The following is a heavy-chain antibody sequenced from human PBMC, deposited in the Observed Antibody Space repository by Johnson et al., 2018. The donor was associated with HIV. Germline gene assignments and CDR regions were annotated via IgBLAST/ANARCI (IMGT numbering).Heavy chain of an antibody. CDR2: ISYDGSNK. CDR3: ARAGWRQLVEDAFDI. CDR1: GFTFNNYA. V-gene: IGHV3-30-3*01. Sequence: QVQLVESGGGVVQPGRSLRLSCAASGFTFNNYAMHWVRQAPGKGLEWVAVISYDGSNKYYADSVNGRFTISRDNSKNTVYLQLNSLRAEDTAVYYCARAGWRQLVEDAFDIWGQGTLVTVSA. D-gene: IGHD6-13*01. J-gene: IGHJ3*02.